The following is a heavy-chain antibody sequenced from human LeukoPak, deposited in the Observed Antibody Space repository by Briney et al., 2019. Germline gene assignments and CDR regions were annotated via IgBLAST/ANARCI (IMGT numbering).Heavy chain of an antibody. CDR2: ITGSGGST. Sequence: PGGPLRLSCAPSGFTFDNFAMTWVRQAPGKGLEWVSEITGSGGSTYYADSVKGRFTISRDNSKNTLYLQMNSLRAEDTAIYYCARGLFDFDYWGQGTLVTVSS. CDR1: GFTFDNFA. CDR3: ARGLFDFDY. J-gene: IGHJ4*02. V-gene: IGHV3-23*01. D-gene: IGHD3-10*01.